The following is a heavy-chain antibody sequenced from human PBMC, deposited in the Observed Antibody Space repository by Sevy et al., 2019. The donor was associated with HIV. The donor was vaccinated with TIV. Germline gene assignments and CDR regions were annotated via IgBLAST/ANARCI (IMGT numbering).Heavy chain of an antibody. Sequence: GGSLRLSCAASGFTFNNYCMTWVRQAPGKGLEWVAKIKQDGSDKYYMESVKGRFNISRDNTKNSLYLQLNSLRAEDTAVYYCGGSGDYGGQMSYWGQGTRFT. CDR3: GGSGDYGGQMSY. D-gene: IGHD3-16*01. CDR2: IKQDGSDK. V-gene: IGHV3-7*03. J-gene: IGHJ4*02. CDR1: GFTFNNYC.